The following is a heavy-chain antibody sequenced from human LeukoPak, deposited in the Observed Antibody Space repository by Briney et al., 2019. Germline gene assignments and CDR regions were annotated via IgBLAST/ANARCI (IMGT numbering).Heavy chain of an antibody. CDR2: MNPNSGNT. V-gene: IGHV1-8*03. Sequence: GASVKVSCKASGYTFTSYDINWVRQATGQGLEWMGWMNPNSGNTGYAQKFQGRVTITRNTSISTAYMELSSLRSEDTAVYYCAAGTPPIEYSSSEHFDYWGQGTLVTVSS. J-gene: IGHJ4*02. D-gene: IGHD6-6*01. CDR3: AAGTPPIEYSSSEHFDY. CDR1: GYTFTSYD.